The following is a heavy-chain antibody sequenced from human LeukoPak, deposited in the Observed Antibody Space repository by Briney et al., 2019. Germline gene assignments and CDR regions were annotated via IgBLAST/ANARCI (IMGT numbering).Heavy chain of an antibody. Sequence: GGSLRLSCAASGFTFSSYGMSWVRQAPGKGLEWVSAISGSGGSTYYADSVKGRFTISRDNSKNTLYLQMNSLRAEDTAVYYCARRRGQQLVPPDYWGQGTLVTVSS. CDR2: ISGSGGST. CDR3: ARRRGQQLVPPDY. CDR1: GFTFSSYG. J-gene: IGHJ4*02. D-gene: IGHD6-13*01. V-gene: IGHV3-23*01.